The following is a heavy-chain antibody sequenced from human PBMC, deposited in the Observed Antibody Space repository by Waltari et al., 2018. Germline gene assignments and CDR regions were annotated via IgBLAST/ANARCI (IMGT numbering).Heavy chain of an antibody. CDR1: GFIFSSYG. D-gene: IGHD2-2*01. Sequence: QVQLVESGGGVVQPGRSLRLSCAASGFIFSSYGMHWVRQAPGKGLEWVAVISYDGNNKYYADSVKGRFTISRDNSKNTLFLQMNSLKTEDTAVYYCTRNRWYSSTWYFDYWGQGTLVTVSS. CDR3: TRNRWYSSTWYFDY. CDR2: ISYDGNNK. J-gene: IGHJ4*02. V-gene: IGHV3-30*03.